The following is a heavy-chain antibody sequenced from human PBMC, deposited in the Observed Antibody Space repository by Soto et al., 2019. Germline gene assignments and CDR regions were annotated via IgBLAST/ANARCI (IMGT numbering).Heavy chain of an antibody. CDR1: GFTFSSYA. J-gene: IGHJ5*02. D-gene: IGHD6-19*01. V-gene: IGHV3-23*01. Sequence: EVQLLESGGGLGQPGGSLRLSCAASGFTFSSYAMSWVRQAPGKGLEWVSVISGSGGSTYYADSVKGRFTISRDNSKNTLYLQMNSLRAEDTAVYYCAKDQLAVAGLNWFDPWGQGTLVTVSS. CDR3: AKDQLAVAGLNWFDP. CDR2: ISGSGGST.